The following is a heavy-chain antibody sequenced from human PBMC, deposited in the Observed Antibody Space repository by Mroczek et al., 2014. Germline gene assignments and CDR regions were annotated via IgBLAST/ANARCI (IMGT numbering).Heavy chain of an antibody. CDR1: GFTFSDYY. D-gene: IGHD3-10*01. V-gene: IGHV3-11*01. CDR3: ARGGDYYGSGSYYPNPYYFDY. CDR2: ISSSGSTI. Sequence: QVQLQQSGGGLVKPGGSLRLSCAASGFTFSDYYMSWIRQAPGKGLEWVSYISSSGSTIYYADSVKGRFTISRDNAKNSLYLQMNSLRAEDTAVYYCARGGDYYGSGSYYPNPYYFDYWGQGTLVTVS. J-gene: IGHJ4*02.